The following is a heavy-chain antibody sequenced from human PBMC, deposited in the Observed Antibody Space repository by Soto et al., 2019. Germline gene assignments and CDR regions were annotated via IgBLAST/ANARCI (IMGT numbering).Heavy chain of an antibody. J-gene: IGHJ4*02. Sequence: GGSLRLSCAASGFTFSSYAMSWVRQAPGKGMEWVSAISGSGGITYYADSVKGRFTFSRDNFKNTLYLQMNSLRAEDTVVYYCAKDSSSWDNGAFDYWGQGTLVTVSS. CDR2: ISGSGGIT. V-gene: IGHV3-23*01. CDR1: GFTFSSYA. CDR3: AKDSSSWDNGAFDY. D-gene: IGHD6-13*01.